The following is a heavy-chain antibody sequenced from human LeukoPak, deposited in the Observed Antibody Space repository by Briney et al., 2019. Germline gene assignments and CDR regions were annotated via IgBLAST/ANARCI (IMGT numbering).Heavy chain of an antibody. V-gene: IGHV4-34*01. Sequence: SETLSLTCAVYGGSFSGYYWSWIRQPPGKGLEWIGEINHSGSTNYNPSLKSRVTISVDTSKNQFSLKLSSVTAADTAVYYCARGSDFDYWGQGTLVTVSS. CDR2: INHSGST. CDR3: ARGSDFDY. CDR1: GGSFSGYY. J-gene: IGHJ4*02.